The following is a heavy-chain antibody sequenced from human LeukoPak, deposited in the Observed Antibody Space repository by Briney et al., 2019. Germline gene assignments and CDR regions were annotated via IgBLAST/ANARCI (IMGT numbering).Heavy chain of an antibody. CDR2: IYYSGST. V-gene: IGHV4-59*01. Sequence: PSETLSLICTVSGGSISSYYWSWIRQPPGKGLEWIGYIYYSGSTNYNPSLKSRVTISVDTSKNQFSLKLSSVTAADTAVYYCAGSSTVTTSGGMDVWGQGTTVTVSS. D-gene: IGHD4-17*01. CDR3: AGSSTVTTSGGMDV. CDR1: GGSISSYY. J-gene: IGHJ6*02.